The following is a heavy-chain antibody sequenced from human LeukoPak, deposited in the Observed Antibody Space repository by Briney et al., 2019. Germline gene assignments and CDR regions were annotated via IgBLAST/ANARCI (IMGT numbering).Heavy chain of an antibody. D-gene: IGHD3-16*01. Sequence: PGRSLRLSCAASGFTFDDYAMDWGRHAPGKGLDWVSGICSNSVSIGYAASVKGRFTISRDDSKNTLYLQMNSLRVDDTAIYYCARGVSDWGQGTLVTVAS. J-gene: IGHJ4*02. CDR2: ICSNSVSI. V-gene: IGHV3-9*01. CDR3: ARGVSD. CDR1: GFTFDDYA.